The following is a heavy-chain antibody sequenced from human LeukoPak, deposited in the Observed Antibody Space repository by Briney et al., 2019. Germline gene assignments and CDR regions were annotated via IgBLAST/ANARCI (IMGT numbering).Heavy chain of an antibody. V-gene: IGHV4-39*01. D-gene: IGHD2-15*01. CDR1: GGSISSSPYY. Sequence: SETLSPTCTVSGGSISSSPYYWGWIRQPPGKGLEWIASMYHSGNTYYNPSLGSRVTVSVDTSKNQFSLKLNSVTAADTAVYYCATQQCSGGSCYFRAIWFDPWGQGTLVTVSS. CDR3: ATQQCSGGSCYFRAIWFDP. CDR2: MYHSGNT. J-gene: IGHJ5*02.